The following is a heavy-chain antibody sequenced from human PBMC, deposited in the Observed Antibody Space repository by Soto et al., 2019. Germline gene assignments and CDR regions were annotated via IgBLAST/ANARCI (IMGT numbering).Heavy chain of an antibody. CDR3: ARHQRAGDYCFDY. J-gene: IGHJ4*02. V-gene: IGHV4-39*01. Sequence: QLQLQESGPELVKPSETLSLTCTVSGGSISSSSYYWGWIRQPPGKGLEWIGSIYYSGSTYYNPSLKSRVTISVDTSKNQFSLKLSSVTAADTAVYYCARHQRAGDYCFDYWGQGTLVTVSS. CDR1: GGSISSSSYY. D-gene: IGHD4-17*01. CDR2: IYYSGST.